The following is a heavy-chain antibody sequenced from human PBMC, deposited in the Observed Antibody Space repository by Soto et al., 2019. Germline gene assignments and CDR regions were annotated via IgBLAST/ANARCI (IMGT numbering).Heavy chain of an antibody. Sequence: EVQLLESGGGLVQPGGSLRLSCAASGFTFSSYAMSWVRQAPGKGLEWVSAISGSGGSTYYADSVKGRFTISRDNSKNPLYLQMTILRAEDTAVYYCAKDRDSSGYYNWFDPWGQGTLVTVSS. J-gene: IGHJ5*02. D-gene: IGHD3-22*01. CDR1: GFTFSSYA. V-gene: IGHV3-23*01. CDR2: ISGSGGST. CDR3: AKDRDSSGYYNWFDP.